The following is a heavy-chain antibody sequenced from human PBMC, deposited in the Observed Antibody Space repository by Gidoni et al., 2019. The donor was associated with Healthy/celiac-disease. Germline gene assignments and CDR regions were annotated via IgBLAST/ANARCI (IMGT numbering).Heavy chain of an antibody. CDR3: ARANYSNYPAGWFDP. J-gene: IGHJ5*02. CDR2: IIPILGTA. V-gene: IGHV1-69*01. CDR1: GGTFSSYA. D-gene: IGHD4-4*01. Sequence: QVQLVQSGAEVKKPGSSVTVSCKASGGTFSSYAISWVRQAPGQGLEWMGGIIPILGTANYAQKFQGRVTITADESTSTAYMELSSLRSEDTAVYYCARANYSNYPAGWFDPWGQGTLVTVSS.